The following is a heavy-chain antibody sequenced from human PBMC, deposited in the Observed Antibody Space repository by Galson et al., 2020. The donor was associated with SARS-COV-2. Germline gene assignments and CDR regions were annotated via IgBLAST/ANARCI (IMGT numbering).Heavy chain of an antibody. Sequence: SETLSLTCAVSGGSLSGAYWSWIRQSPGKGLEWIGEINYSGNTNYDPSLKSRLTISADTSNNQFSLRLTSVSAADTGVYFCARRSGSWGQRSAWKKPYNYFYYMDVWGKGTAVNVSS. CDR2: INYSGNT. J-gene: IGHJ6*03. D-gene: IGHD6-19*01. CDR1: GGSLSGAY. V-gene: IGHV4-34*01. CDR3: ARRSGSWGQRSAWKKPYNYFYYMDV.